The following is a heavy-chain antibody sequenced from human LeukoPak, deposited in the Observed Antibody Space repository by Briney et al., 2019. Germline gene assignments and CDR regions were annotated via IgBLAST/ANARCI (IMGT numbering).Heavy chain of an antibody. J-gene: IGHJ4*02. CDR1: GFTFGNYA. CDR2: ISSSGGTT. V-gene: IGHV3-23*01. CDR3: AKVVTERRIAVAALDY. D-gene: IGHD6-13*01. Sequence: PGGSLRLSCAASGFTFGNYAMTWVRQAPGKGLEWVSGISSSGGTTFYADSVKGRFTISRDNSKNTLYVQLNSLRAEDTAVYYCAKVVTERRIAVAALDYWGQGTLVTVSS.